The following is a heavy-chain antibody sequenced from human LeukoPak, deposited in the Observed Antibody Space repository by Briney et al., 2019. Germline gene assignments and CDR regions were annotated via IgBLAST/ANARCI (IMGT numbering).Heavy chain of an antibody. Sequence: SVKVSCKASGGTFSSYAMSWVRQAPGQGLEWMGGIIPIVGRASYAQKFQGRVTITTDASTSTAYMELSSLRSEDTAVYYCAREEALYYRDLDCFDPWGQGTLVTVSS. J-gene: IGHJ5*02. V-gene: IGHV1-69*05. CDR2: IIPIVGRA. CDR1: GGTFSSYA. CDR3: AREEALYYRDLDCFDP. D-gene: IGHD2-8*01.